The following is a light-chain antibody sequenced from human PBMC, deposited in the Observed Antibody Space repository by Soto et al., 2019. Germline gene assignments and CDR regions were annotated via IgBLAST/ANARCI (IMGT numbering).Light chain of an antibody. CDR3: SSYTTIKTVV. J-gene: IGLJ2*01. CDR1: SSDVGDSIY. V-gene: IGLV2-11*01. CDR2: DVR. Sequence: QSALTQPRSVSGSPGQSVTISCTGTSSDVGDSIYVSWYQQHPGKAPKLIIYDVRKRPSGVPDRFSGSKSGNTASLTISGLQAEDEADYYCSSYTTIKTVVFGGGTQLTVL.